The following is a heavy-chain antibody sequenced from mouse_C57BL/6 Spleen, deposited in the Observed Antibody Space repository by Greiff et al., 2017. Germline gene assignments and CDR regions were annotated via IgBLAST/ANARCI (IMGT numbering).Heavy chain of an antibody. CDR1: GFTFSSYA. CDR3: ARERAYYYGSSYQYYFDY. V-gene: IGHV5-4*01. D-gene: IGHD1-1*01. J-gene: IGHJ2*01. Sequence: EVQLVESGGGLVKPGGSLKLSCAASGFTFSSYAMSWVRQTPEKRLEWVATISDGGSYTYYPDNVKGRFTISRDNAKNNLYLQMSHLKSEDTAMYYCARERAYYYGSSYQYYFDYWGQGTTLTVSS. CDR2: ISDGGSYT.